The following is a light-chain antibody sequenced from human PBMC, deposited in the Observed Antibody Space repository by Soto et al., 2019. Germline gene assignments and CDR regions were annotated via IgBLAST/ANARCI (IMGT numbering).Light chain of an antibody. V-gene: IGLV2-11*01. J-gene: IGLJ1*01. CDR2: DVT. CDR1: SSDVGGYNF. CDR3: CSYAGSYSYV. Sequence: QSVLTQPRSVSGSPGQSVTMSCTGTSSDVGGYNFVSWYQQHPGKAPKLLTYDVTKRPSGVPDRFSGSKSGNTASLIISGLQAEDEADYYCCSYAGSYSYVFGNGTKVTVL.